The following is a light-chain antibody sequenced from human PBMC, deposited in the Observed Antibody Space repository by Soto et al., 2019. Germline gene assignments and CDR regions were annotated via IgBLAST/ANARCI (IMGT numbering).Light chain of an antibody. CDR1: QDISNY. CDR3: QQYDNLRCT. Sequence: DIQMTQSPSSLSASVGDRVTITCQASQDISNYLNWYQQKPGKAPKLLIYDASNLETGVPSRFSGSGSGTDFTFTISSLQPEDIATYYCQQYDNLRCTFGQGPKVEIK. J-gene: IGKJ1*01. V-gene: IGKV1-33*01. CDR2: DAS.